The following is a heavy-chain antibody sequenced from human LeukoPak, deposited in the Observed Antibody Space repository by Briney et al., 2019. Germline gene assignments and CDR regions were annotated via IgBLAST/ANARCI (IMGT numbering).Heavy chain of an antibody. J-gene: IGHJ6*02. V-gene: IGHV4-39*01. Sequence: SETLSLTCTVSGGSISSSSYYGGWIRQPPGEWLGWGGSIYYSGSTYYNPSLKSRLTISVDTSKNQLPLQLSSVTPADTGVYYCHCYSNDYSYYYGMDVWGQGPTVTVSS. D-gene: IGHD2-21*01. CDR3: HCYSNDYSYYYGMDV. CDR2: IYYSGST. CDR1: GGSISSSSYY.